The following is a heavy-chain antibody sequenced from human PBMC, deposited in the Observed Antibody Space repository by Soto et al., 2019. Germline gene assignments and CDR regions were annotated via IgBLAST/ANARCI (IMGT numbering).Heavy chain of an antibody. D-gene: IGHD2-21*01. V-gene: IGHV1-69*13. Sequence: ASVKVSCKASGGTFSSYAISWVRQAPGQGLEWMGGIIPISDTTNYAQKFQGRVTITADESTGTAYMELSSLTSEDTAVYYCARVKSSGLLFAMDVWGQGTTVTVSS. CDR2: IIPISDTT. CDR3: ARVKSSGLLFAMDV. J-gene: IGHJ6*02. CDR1: GGTFSSYA.